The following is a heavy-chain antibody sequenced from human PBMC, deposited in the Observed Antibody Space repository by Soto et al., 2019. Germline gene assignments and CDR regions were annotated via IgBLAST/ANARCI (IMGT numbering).Heavy chain of an antibody. D-gene: IGHD2-15*01. CDR1: GFTFSSYA. CDR2: ISDSGGST. CDR3: AKLNRAIVVVVAALSP. Sequence: GGSLRLSCAASGFTFSSYAMSWVRQAPGKGLEWVSAISDSGGSTYYADSVKGRFTISRDNSKNTLYLQMNSLRDEDTAVYYCAKLNRAIVVVVAALSPWGQGTLVTVSS. J-gene: IGHJ5*02. V-gene: IGHV3-23*01.